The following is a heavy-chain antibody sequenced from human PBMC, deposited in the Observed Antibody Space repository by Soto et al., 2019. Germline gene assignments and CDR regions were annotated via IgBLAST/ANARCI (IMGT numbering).Heavy chain of an antibody. Sequence: QVQLVQSGAEVRKPGSSVRVSCKASGGSFNRHTISWVRQAPGQGLEWMGGIIPIFGTANYAQKFQGRVTITADESTSTAYMELSSLRSEDTAVYYCARTVYYGSGSQLFSPRYFDYWGQGTLVTVSS. D-gene: IGHD3-10*01. V-gene: IGHV1-69*01. CDR1: GGSFNRHT. CDR2: IIPIFGTA. CDR3: ARTVYYGSGSQLFSPRYFDY. J-gene: IGHJ4*02.